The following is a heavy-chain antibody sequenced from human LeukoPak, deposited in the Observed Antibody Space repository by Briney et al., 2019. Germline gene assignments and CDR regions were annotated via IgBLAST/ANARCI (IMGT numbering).Heavy chain of an antibody. CDR1: GYTFSNAW. D-gene: IGHD3-22*01. CDR3: TTEDYDSLH. V-gene: IGHV3-15*01. J-gene: IGHJ4*02. CDR2: IKSETDGGTT. Sequence: GGSLRLSCAVSGYTFSNAWMSWVRQAPGEGLEWVGRIKSETDGGTTDYAAPVKGRFTISTDDSKNTLYLQINSLKTEDTAVYYCTTEDYDSLHWGQETLVTVSS.